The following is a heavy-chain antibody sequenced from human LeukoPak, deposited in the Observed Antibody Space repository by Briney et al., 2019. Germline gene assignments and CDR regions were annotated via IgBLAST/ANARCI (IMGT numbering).Heavy chain of an antibody. CDR1: GFTFSSYG. D-gene: IGHD3-10*01. J-gene: IGHJ4*02. CDR2: IWYDGSNK. Sequence: GGSLRLSCAASGFTFSSYGMHWVRQAPGKGLEWVAVIWYDGSNKYYADSVKGRFTISRDNSKNTLYLQMNSLRVEDTAVYYCARGEVLLWFGELFSSPVDYWGQGTLVTVSS. CDR3: ARGEVLLWFGELFSSPVDY. V-gene: IGHV3-33*01.